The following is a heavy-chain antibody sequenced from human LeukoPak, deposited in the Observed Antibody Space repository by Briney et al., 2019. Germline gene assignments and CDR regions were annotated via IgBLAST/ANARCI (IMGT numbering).Heavy chain of an antibody. D-gene: IGHD2-2*01. CDR3: ARDILYCSSTSCQDY. V-gene: IGHV1-18*01. J-gene: IGHJ4*02. Sequence: ASVKVSCKASGYTFTSYGISWVRQAPGQGLEWMGWISAYNGNTNYAQKFQGRVTMTRDTSISTAYMELSRLRSDDTAVYYCARDILYCSSTSCQDYWGQGTLVAVSS. CDR2: ISAYNGNT. CDR1: GYTFTSYG.